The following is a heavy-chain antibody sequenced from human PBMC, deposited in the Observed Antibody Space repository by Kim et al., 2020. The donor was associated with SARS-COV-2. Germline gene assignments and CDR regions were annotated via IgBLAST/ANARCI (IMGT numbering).Heavy chain of an antibody. D-gene: IGHD3-16*01. J-gene: IGHJ3*02. Sequence: SETLSLTCTVSGGSISSYYWSWIRQPPGKGLEWIGYIYYSGSTNYNPSLKSRVTISVDTSKNQFSLKLSSVTAADTAVYYCARDRWGRSFDIWGQGTMVTVSS. CDR3: ARDRWGRSFDI. CDR1: GGSISSYY. V-gene: IGHV4-59*01. CDR2: IYYSGST.